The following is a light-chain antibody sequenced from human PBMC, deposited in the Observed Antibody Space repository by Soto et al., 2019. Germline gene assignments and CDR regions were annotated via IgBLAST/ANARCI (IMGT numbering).Light chain of an antibody. Sequence: DIQMTQSPSTLSASIGDRVTITCRASQSISSCLAWYQQKPGKAPKLLIYKATTLESGVPSRFSGSGYGTEFTLTISSLQPDDFATYYCHQYNSYSRTFGQGTKVEIK. CDR2: KAT. J-gene: IGKJ1*01. CDR3: HQYNSYSRT. V-gene: IGKV1-5*03. CDR1: QSISSC.